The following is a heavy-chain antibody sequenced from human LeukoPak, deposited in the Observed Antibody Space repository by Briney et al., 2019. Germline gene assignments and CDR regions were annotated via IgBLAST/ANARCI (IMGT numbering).Heavy chain of an antibody. D-gene: IGHD3-22*01. CDR1: GDPISSSSSY. CDR3: ASPGPYYYDSSGYYFDY. V-gene: IGHV4-39*07. J-gene: IGHJ4*02. CDR2: IYYSGST. Sequence: PSETLSLTCTVSGDPISSSSSYWGWIRQPPGKGLEWIGSIYYSGSTYYNPSLKSRVTISVDTSKNQFSLKLSSVTAADTAVYYCASPGPYYYDSSGYYFDYWGQGTLVTVSS.